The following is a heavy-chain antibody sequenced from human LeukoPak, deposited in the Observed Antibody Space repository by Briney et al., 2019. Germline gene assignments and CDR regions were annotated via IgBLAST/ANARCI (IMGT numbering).Heavy chain of an antibody. J-gene: IGHJ4*02. Sequence: SETLSLTCTVSGYSISSGYYWDWIRQPPGKGLEWIGSIYHSGSTYYNPSLKSRVTISVDTSKNQFSLKLSSVTAADTAVYYCARDPNGIYYYDSSFDYWGQGTLVTVSS. V-gene: IGHV4-38-2*02. CDR1: GYSISSGYY. CDR2: IYHSGST. D-gene: IGHD3-22*01. CDR3: ARDPNGIYYYDSSFDY.